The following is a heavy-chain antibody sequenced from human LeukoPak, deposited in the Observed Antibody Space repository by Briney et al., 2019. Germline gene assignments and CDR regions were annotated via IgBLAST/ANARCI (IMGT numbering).Heavy chain of an antibody. CDR2: ICPSGIT. V-gene: IGHV4-4*07. J-gene: IGHJ5*02. Sequence: SETLSLTCTVSGGSISNYCWSWIRQSAAKGLESIGRICPSGITNYNPSLKSRVTMSLDTSKNQFSLKLTSVTAADAAVYYCVGDTGSGNWFDPWGQGTLVTVSS. CDR1: GGSISNYC. D-gene: IGHD1-14*01. CDR3: VGDTGSGNWFDP.